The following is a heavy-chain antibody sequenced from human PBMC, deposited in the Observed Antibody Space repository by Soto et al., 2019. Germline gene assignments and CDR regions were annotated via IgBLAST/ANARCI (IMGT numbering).Heavy chain of an antibody. CDR2: ISAYSGNT. CDR1: GYTFTTYA. Sequence: ASVKVSCKASGYTFTTYAFNWVRQAPGQGLEWMGWISAYSGNTKYAQKFQGRVTMTTDTSTSTAYMELRSLRSDDTAIYYCARDQTLLDYWGQGTLVTVSS. V-gene: IGHV1-18*01. CDR3: ARDQTLLDY. J-gene: IGHJ4*02. D-gene: IGHD2-21*01.